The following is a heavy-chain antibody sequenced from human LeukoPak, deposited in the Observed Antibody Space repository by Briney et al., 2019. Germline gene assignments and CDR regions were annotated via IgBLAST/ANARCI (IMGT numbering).Heavy chain of an antibody. D-gene: IGHD3-3*01. CDR1: GGSFSGYY. J-gene: IGHJ4*02. CDR2: ISGSGGST. Sequence: ETLSLTCAVYGGSFSGYYWSWIRQPPGKGLEWVSAISGSGGSTYYADSVKGRFTISRDNSKNTLYLQMNSLRAEDTAVYYCANGPLYEGTQVDYWGQGTLVTVSS. V-gene: IGHV3-23*01. CDR3: ANGPLYEGTQVDY.